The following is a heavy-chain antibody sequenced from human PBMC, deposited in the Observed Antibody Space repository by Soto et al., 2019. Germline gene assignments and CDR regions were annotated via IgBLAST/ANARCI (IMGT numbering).Heavy chain of an antibody. D-gene: IGHD1-26*01. Sequence: EVQLVESGGGLVQPGGSLRLSCAASGFTFSSFSMNWVRQAPGKGLEWVSYISSSSTIYYADSVKGRFTISRDNAKNSLYLQMNSLRAEDTAVYYCARDLQWELNHWGQGTLVTVSS. CDR3: ARDLQWELNH. V-gene: IGHV3-48*01. J-gene: IGHJ5*02. CDR1: GFTFSSFS. CDR2: ISSSSTI.